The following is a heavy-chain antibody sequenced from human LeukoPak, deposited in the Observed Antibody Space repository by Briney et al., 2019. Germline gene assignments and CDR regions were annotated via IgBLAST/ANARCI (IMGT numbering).Heavy chain of an antibody. D-gene: IGHD6-6*01. CDR2: ISSSSSYI. Sequence: PGGSLRLSCAASGFTVSTNYMSWVRQAPGKGLEWVSSISSSSSYIYYADSVKGRFTISRDNSKNTLYLQMNSLRAEDTAVYYCAKVGSSAFDYWGQGTLVTVSS. CDR1: GFTVSTNY. V-gene: IGHV3-21*04. J-gene: IGHJ4*02. CDR3: AKVGSSAFDY.